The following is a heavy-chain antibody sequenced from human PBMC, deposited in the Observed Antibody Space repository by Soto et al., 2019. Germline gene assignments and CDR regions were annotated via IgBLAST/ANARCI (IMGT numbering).Heavy chain of an antibody. V-gene: IGHV3-30-3*01. D-gene: IGHD3-22*01. CDR2: ISYDGSDK. CDR3: ARDYYKYYDSSGYYRSPAY. CDR1: GFTFSSYA. J-gene: IGHJ4*02. Sequence: GGSLRLSCAASGFTFSSYAMHWVRQAPGKGLEWVALISYDGSDKDYADSVKGRFTISRDNSRNTLFLQMNSLRAEDTAVYYCARDYYKYYDSSGYYRSPAYWGQGTLVTV.